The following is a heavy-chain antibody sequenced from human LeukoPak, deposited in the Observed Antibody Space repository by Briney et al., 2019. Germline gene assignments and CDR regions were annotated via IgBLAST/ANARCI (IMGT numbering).Heavy chain of an antibody. D-gene: IGHD6-13*01. CDR1: GYTFTRYD. CDR2: ISAYNGNA. J-gene: IGHJ4*02. V-gene: IGHV1-18*01. CDR3: AREAATGVYFDY. Sequence: GASVKVSCKASGYTFTRYDINWVRQAPGQGLEWMGWISAYNGNANYAHNLQGRVTMTTDTSTSTAYMELRSLTSDDTAVYYCAREAATGVYFDYWGQGTLDTVSS.